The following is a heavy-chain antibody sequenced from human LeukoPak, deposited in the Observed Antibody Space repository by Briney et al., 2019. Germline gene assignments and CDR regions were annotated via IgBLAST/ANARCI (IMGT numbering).Heavy chain of an antibody. CDR2: ISGSGGNT. Sequence: GGSLRLSCAASGFTFSSYAMSWVRQAPGKGLECVSGISGSGGNTYYADSVKGRFTIARDNSKNTLYLQMNSLRAEDTAVYYCANARQWCGEGLDYWGQGTLVTVAS. J-gene: IGHJ4*02. V-gene: IGHV3-23*01. D-gene: IGHD3-10*01. CDR3: ANARQWCGEGLDY. CDR1: GFTFSSYA.